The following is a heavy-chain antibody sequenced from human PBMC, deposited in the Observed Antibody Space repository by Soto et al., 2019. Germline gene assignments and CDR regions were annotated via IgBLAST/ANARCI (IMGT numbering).Heavy chain of an antibody. Sequence: GGSLRLSCAASGFTFSSNGMHWVRQAPGKGLEWVAVISYDGSNKYYADSVKGRFTISRDNSKNTLYLQMSSLRAEDTAVYYCVKDGSSGWPYFYDMDVWGQGTTVTVSS. CDR3: VKDGSSGWPYFYDMDV. J-gene: IGHJ6*02. CDR1: GFTFSSNG. V-gene: IGHV3-30*18. CDR2: ISYDGSNK. D-gene: IGHD6-19*01.